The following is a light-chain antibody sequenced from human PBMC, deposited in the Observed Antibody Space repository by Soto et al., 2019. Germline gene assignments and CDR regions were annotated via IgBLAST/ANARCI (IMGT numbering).Light chain of an antibody. CDR1: SIVSSNY. CDR3: QQYGGSPIT. J-gene: IGKJ5*01. Sequence: NVFTQSPGTLALSPGERATLSLRASSIVSSNYLAWYQQKPGQAPRLLIYGASSRATGIPDRFSGSGSGTEFTLTISRLEPEDFALYYCQQYGGSPITFGLGTRLEIK. V-gene: IGKV3-20*01. CDR2: GAS.